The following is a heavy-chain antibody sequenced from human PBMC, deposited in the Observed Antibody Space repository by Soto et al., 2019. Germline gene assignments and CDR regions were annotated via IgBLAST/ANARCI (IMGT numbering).Heavy chain of an antibody. Sequence: QVQLVQSGAEVKKPGSSVKVSCKASGGTFSSYAISWVRQAPGQGLEWMGGIIPIFGTANYAPKFQGRVTITADESTSTAYLETISLRSEDTTEYYCASQMGRYGTYGHYYGMNVLCRGTTVTISS. CDR1: GGTFSSYA. D-gene: IGHD1-7*01. V-gene: IGHV1-69*12. J-gene: IGHJ6*02. CDR3: ASQMGRYGTYGHYYGMNV. CDR2: IIPIFGTA.